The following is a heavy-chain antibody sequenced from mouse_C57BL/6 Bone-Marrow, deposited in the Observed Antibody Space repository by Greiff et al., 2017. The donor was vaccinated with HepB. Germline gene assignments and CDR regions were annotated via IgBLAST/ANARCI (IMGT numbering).Heavy chain of an antibody. V-gene: IGHV10-1*01. CDR1: GFSFNTYA. J-gene: IGHJ3*01. CDR2: IRSKSNNYAT. CDR3: VRLGDPFAY. Sequence: EVKVVESGGGLVQPKGSLKLSCAASGFSFNTYAMNWVRQAPGKGLEWVARIRSKSNNYATYYADSVKDRFTISRDDSESMLYLQMNNLKTEDTAMYYCVRLGDPFAYWGQGTLVTVSA.